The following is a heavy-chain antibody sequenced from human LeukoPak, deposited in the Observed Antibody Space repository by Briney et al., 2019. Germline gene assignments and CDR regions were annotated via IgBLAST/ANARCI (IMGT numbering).Heavy chain of an antibody. V-gene: IGHV1-69*04. CDR2: IIPILGIA. CDR1: GGTFSSYA. Sequence: SVKVSCKASGGTFSSYAISWVRQAPGHGLEWVGRIIPILGIANYAQKFLGRVTITADKSTSTAYMEPSSLRSEDTAVYYCASRSSSSWNYFDYWGQGTLVTVSS. CDR3: ASRSSSSWNYFDY. J-gene: IGHJ4*02. D-gene: IGHD6-13*01.